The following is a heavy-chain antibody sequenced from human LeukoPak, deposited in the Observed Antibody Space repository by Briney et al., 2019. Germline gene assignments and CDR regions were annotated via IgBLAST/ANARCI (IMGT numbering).Heavy chain of an antibody. CDR1: GFTFSNAW. CDR3: AKSQFGGVFDGFDI. Sequence: GGSLRLSCAASGFTFSNAWMSWVRQAPGKGLEWDSAISGSGASTYYADSVKGRFTISRDNSKNTLYVQMNSLRAEDTAVYYCAKSQFGGVFDGFDIWGQGTMVTVSS. CDR2: ISGSGAST. J-gene: IGHJ3*02. D-gene: IGHD3-16*01. V-gene: IGHV3-23*01.